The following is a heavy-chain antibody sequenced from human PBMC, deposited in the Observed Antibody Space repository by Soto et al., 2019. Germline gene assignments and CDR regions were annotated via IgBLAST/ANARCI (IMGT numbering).Heavy chain of an antibody. V-gene: IGHV3-48*01. CDR3: ARADSGYAHGYYYYGMDV. D-gene: IGHD5-12*01. CDR2: ISSSSSTI. J-gene: IGHJ6*02. CDR1: GFTFSSYS. Sequence: EVQLVESGGGLVQPGGSLRLSCAASGFTFSSYSMNCVRQAPGKGLEWVSYISSSSSTIYYADSVKGRFTISRDNAKNSLYLQMTSLRAEDTAVYYCARADSGYAHGYYYYGMDVWGQGTTVTVSS.